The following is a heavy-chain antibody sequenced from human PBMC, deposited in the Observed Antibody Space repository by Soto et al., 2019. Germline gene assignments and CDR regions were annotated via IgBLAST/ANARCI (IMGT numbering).Heavy chain of an antibody. CDR1: GYTFSNFY. Sequence: ASVKVSCKASGYTFSNFYIHWVRQAPGQGLEWMGIINPSGGSTSYAQKFQGRVTMTRDTSTSTVYMELSSLRSEDTALHYCARADYYGSSGYHLDYWGQGTLVTVSS. D-gene: IGHD3-22*01. CDR2: INPSGGST. CDR3: ARADYYGSSGYHLDY. V-gene: IGHV1-46*01. J-gene: IGHJ4*02.